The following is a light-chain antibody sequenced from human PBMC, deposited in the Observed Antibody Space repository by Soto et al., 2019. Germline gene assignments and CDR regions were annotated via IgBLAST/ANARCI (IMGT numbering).Light chain of an antibody. CDR2: ATS. Sequence: DIQMTQSPSSLSASVGDRVTITCRASQSISTYLIWYQQKPGKAPXLLXYATSSLQSGVPSRFSGSGSGTDFTLTISSLQPEDFATYYCQQSYSTPPGTFGQGTKVDI. J-gene: IGKJ1*01. CDR1: QSISTY. CDR3: QQSYSTPPGT. V-gene: IGKV1-39*01.